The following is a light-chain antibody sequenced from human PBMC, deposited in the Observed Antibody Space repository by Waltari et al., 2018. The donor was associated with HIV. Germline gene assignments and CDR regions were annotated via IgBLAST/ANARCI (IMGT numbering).Light chain of an antibody. J-gene: IGKJ1*01. Sequence: AIQMTQSPSSLSASVGDRVTITCRASQGIRNELGWYQQKPGKAPKLLIYAGSRLQSGVPSRFSGSGSGTDFTLTISSQQPEDFATYYGVQDYTYPRTFEQGTKVEIK. V-gene: IGKV1-6*01. CDR3: VQDYTYPRT. CDR2: AGS. CDR1: QGIRNE.